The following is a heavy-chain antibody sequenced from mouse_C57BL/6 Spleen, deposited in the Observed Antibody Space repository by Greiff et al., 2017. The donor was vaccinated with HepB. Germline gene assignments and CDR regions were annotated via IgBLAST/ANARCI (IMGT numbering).Heavy chain of an antibody. CDR1: GYSFTDYN. Sequence: EVKLLESGPELVKPGASVKISCKASGYSFTDYNMNWVKQSNGKSLEWIGVINPNYGTTSYNQKLKGKATLTVDQSSSTAYMQLNSLTSEDSAVYYCAGSYYGSSRFAYWGQGTLVTVSA. D-gene: IGHD1-1*01. J-gene: IGHJ3*01. CDR2: INPNYGTT. CDR3: AGSYYGSSRFAY. V-gene: IGHV1-39*01.